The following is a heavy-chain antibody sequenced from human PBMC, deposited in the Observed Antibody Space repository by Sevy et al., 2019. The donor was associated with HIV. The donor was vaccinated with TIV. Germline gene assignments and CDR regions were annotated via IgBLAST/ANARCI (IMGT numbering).Heavy chain of an antibody. V-gene: IGHV4-34*01. CDR2: INHTGTL. CDR1: GGSFSGYF. D-gene: IGHD2-2*01. J-gene: IGHJ4*02. Sequence: SETLSLTCAVYGGSFSGYFWNWIRQSPGKGLELIGEINHTGTLKYNPSLKSRVTISVDASKNQLSLHLGSVTAADTAIYYCARGRQAYVVVVPSTVPFDYWGQGTLVTVSS. CDR3: ARGRQAYVVVVPSTVPFDY.